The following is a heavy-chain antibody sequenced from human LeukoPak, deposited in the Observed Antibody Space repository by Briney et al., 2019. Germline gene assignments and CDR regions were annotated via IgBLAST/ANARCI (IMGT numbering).Heavy chain of an antibody. CDR2: IFYSGNT. V-gene: IGHV4-39*01. J-gene: IGHJ4*02. D-gene: IGHD5-24*01. CDR3: ARHRSKWLQSSFDY. CDR1: GGSINSSSYY. Sequence: SETLSLTCTVSGGSINSSSYYWGWIRQPPGKGLEWIGSIFYSGNTYDNPSLKSRVAISVDTSKNQFSLKLNSVTAADTAVYYCARHRSKWLQSSFDYWGQGTLVTVSS.